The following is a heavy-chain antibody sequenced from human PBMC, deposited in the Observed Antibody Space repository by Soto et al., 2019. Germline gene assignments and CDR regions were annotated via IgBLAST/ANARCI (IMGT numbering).Heavy chain of an antibody. Sequence: QLQLQESRPGLVKPSETLSLTCTVSGGSIRSSSYYLVWIRQPPGKVLEWIGSIYYSGSTYYNPYLKSRVTISVHTSNTQFSLKLSSVTAASTAVYYCAVYGGFGEFLYWGQGSLVTVAA. CDR1: GGSIRSSSYY. CDR3: AVYGGFGEFLY. V-gene: IGHV4-39*01. D-gene: IGHD3-10*01. CDR2: IYYSGST. J-gene: IGHJ1*01.